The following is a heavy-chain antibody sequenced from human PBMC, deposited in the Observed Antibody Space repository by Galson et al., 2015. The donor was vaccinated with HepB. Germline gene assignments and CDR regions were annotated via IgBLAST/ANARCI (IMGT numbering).Heavy chain of an antibody. CDR1: GFTFSSYA. D-gene: IGHD2-15*01. J-gene: IGHJ4*02. CDR2: ITGSGGST. Sequence: SLRLSCAASGFTFSSYAMSWVRQAPGKGLEWVSGITGSGGSTYYADSVKGQLTISRDDSKNTLYLQMNSLRAEDTAIYYCAKVPNFYCSGGNCYFDYWGQGTLVTVSS. V-gene: IGHV3-23*01. CDR3: AKVPNFYCSGGNCYFDY.